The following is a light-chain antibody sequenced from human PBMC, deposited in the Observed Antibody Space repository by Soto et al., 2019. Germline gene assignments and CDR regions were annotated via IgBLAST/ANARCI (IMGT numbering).Light chain of an antibody. Sequence: DIQMTQSPSTLSASVGDRVTITCRASQSIGRFLAWYQHQPGKAPKLLIYDASTLESGVPSRFSASGSGTKFTFSSTSLQPEVCGTYYCQQCEMGWTFGQGTKV. V-gene: IGKV1-5*01. CDR1: QSIGRF. CDR2: DAS. J-gene: IGKJ1*01. CDR3: QQCEMGWT.